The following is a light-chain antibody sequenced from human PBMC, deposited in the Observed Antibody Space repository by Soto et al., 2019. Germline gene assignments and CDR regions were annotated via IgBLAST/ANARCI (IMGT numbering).Light chain of an antibody. CDR2: GAS. Sequence: EIVMTQSPATLSVSPGERATLSCRASQSVSSNLAWYQRKPGQAPRLLIHGASTRATGIPARFSGSGSGTEFTLTISSLQSADFAVYFCQQYNNWPPFTFGPGTKVDMK. V-gene: IGKV3-15*01. CDR1: QSVSSN. J-gene: IGKJ3*01. CDR3: QQYNNWPPFT.